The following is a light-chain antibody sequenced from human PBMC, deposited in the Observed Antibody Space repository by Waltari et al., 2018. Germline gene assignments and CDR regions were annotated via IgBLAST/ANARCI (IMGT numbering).Light chain of an antibody. CDR1: RSNIGRNY. J-gene: IGLJ3*02. V-gene: IGLV1-47*01. CDR3: AAWDDSLSGRV. Sequence: SVLTQPPSASGTPGQRVTISCSGRRSNIGRNYVYWYQQLPGTAPKLLIYRNNQRPSGVPDRFSGSKSGTSASLAISGLRSEDEADYYCAAWDDSLSGRVFGGGTKVTVL. CDR2: RNN.